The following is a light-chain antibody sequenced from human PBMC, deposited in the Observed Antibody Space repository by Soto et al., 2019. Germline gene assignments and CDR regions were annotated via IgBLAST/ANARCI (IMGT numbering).Light chain of an antibody. CDR1: SSDVGGYNY. Sequence: QSALTQPASVSGSPGQSITISCTGTSSDVGGYNYVSWYQQHPGKAPKLMIYEDSNRPSGVSNRFSGSKSGNTASLTISGLQDDDAAYYCCTSYASSSTYVFGTGTKLTVL. CDR2: EDS. CDR3: TSYASSSTYV. J-gene: IGLJ1*01. V-gene: IGLV2-14*01.